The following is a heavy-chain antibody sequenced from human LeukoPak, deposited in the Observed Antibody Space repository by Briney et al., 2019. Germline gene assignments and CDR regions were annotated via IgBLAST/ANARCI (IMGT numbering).Heavy chain of an antibody. CDR1: GFTVSSNY. CDR2: IYSGGST. CDR3: ARGGRTLWELLEDYHYYGMDV. Sequence: PGGSLRLSCAASGFTVSSNYMSWVRQAPGKGLEWVSVIYSGGSTYYADSVKGRFTISRDNSKNTLYLQMNSLRAEDTAVYYCARGGRTLWELLEDYHYYGMDVWGQGTTVTVSS. V-gene: IGHV3-53*01. D-gene: IGHD1-26*01. J-gene: IGHJ6*02.